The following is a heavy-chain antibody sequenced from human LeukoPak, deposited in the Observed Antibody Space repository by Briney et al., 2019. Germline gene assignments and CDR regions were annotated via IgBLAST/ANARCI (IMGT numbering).Heavy chain of an antibody. J-gene: IGHJ4*02. V-gene: IGHV3-23*01. CDR3: AKSKTTSWSNFDY. D-gene: IGHD2-2*01. Sequence: GGSLRLSCAASGFTFSSYAMSWVRQAPGKGLEWVSAISGGGGTTYYADSVKGRFTISRDNSKNTLSLQMNGPRAEDTAVYYCAKSKTTSWSNFDYWGQGTLVTVSS. CDR2: ISGGGGTT. CDR1: GFTFSSYA.